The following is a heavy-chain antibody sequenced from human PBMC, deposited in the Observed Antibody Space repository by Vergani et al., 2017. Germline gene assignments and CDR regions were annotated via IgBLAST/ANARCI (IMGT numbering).Heavy chain of an antibody. D-gene: IGHD3-10*01. V-gene: IGHV1-69*01. CDR1: GGTFSSYA. J-gene: IGHJ5*02. Sequence: QVQLVQSGAEVKKPGSSVKVSCKASGGTFSSYAISWVRQAPGQGLEWMGGIIPIFGTVNYAQKFQGRVTITADESTSTAYMELSSLRSEDTAVYYCARRRSSDYYGSGSYSPWGQGTLVTVSS. CDR2: IIPIFGTV. CDR3: ARRRSSDYYGSGSYSP.